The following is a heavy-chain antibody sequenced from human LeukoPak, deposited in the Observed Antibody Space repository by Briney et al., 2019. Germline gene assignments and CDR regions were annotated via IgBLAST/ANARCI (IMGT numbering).Heavy chain of an antibody. Sequence: GGSLRLSCAASGFTFSLCSMNWVRQAPGKGLEWISYISTSGGTIYYADSVKDRFTISRDNAENSLYLQMSSLRAEDTAVYYCARDVDLDYWGQGALVTVSS. CDR1: GFTFSLCS. J-gene: IGHJ4*02. CDR3: ARDVDLDY. V-gene: IGHV3-48*04. CDR2: ISTSGGTI.